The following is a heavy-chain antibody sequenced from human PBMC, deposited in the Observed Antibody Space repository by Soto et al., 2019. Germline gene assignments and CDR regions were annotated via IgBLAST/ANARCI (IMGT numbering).Heavy chain of an antibody. Sequence: LRLSCAASGFTFSNYDMHWVRQAPGKGLEWVAVISYDGSNKYYADSVKGRFTISRDNAKNTLYLQMHSLRAEDTALYFCVRDRGYPDSFDVWGRGTMVTVSS. V-gene: IGHV3-30*03. CDR1: GFTFSNYD. J-gene: IGHJ3*01. D-gene: IGHD1-1*01. CDR3: VRDRGYPDSFDV. CDR2: ISYDGSNK.